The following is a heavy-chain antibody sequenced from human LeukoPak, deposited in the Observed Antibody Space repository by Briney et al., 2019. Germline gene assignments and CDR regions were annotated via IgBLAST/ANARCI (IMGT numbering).Heavy chain of an antibody. CDR1: GGTFSSYA. CDR2: IIHIFGTA. Sequence: GSSVKVSCKASGGTFSSYAISWVRQAPRRGGEGMGGIIHIFGTANNAQKFEGRVTITADESTSTAHMELSSLRPEDTDVYNRAGGEGFDYWGQGTLVTVSS. J-gene: IGHJ4*02. CDR3: AGGEGFDY. V-gene: IGHV1-69*01.